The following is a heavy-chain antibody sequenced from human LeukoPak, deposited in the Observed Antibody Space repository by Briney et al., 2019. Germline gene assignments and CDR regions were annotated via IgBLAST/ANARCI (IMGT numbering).Heavy chain of an antibody. CDR3: ARQRAGFTVTTSDY. CDR2: ISGSSSTI. CDR1: GSTFDNYA. V-gene: IGHV3-48*01. D-gene: IGHD4-17*01. Sequence: GGSLRLSCEASGSTFDNYAMSWVRQAPGKGLEWVSYISGSSSTIYYADSVKGRFTISRDNAKNSLYLQMNSLRAEDTAVYYCARQRAGFTVTTSDYWGQGTLVTVSS. J-gene: IGHJ4*02.